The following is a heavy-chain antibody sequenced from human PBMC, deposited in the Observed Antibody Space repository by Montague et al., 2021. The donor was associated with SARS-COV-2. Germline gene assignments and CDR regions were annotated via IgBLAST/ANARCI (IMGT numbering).Heavy chain of an antibody. D-gene: IGHD3-10*01. CDR3: ARVRYYSSETYLGVDV. CDR2: INHSGST. CDR1: GGSFSGYC. V-gene: IGHV4-34*01. Sequence: SETLSLTCAVNGGSFSGYCWIWIRQPPGKGLELIGEINHSGSTNYNPSLKSRVTISVDTSKNHFSLKLSSVTAADTAVYYCARVRYYSSETYLGVDVWGQGTTVTVSS. J-gene: IGHJ6*02.